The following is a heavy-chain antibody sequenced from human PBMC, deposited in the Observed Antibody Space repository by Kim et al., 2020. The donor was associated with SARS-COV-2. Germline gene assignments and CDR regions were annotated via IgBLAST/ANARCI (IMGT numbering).Heavy chain of an antibody. CDR3: ARVDSSGWYGAYYYGMDV. CDR1: GGSISSSNW. V-gene: IGHV4-4*02. J-gene: IGHJ6*02. Sequence: SETLSLTCAVSGGSISSSNWWSWVRQPPGKGLEWIGEIYHSGSTNYNPSLKSRVTISVDKSKNQFSLKLSSVTAADTAVYYCARVDSSGWYGAYYYGMDVWGQGTTGTVSS. D-gene: IGHD6-19*01. CDR2: IYHSGST.